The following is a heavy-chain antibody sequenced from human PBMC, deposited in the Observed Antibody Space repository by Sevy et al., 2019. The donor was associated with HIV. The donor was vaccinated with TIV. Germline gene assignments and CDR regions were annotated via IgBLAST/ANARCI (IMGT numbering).Heavy chain of an antibody. CDR1: GLTLTTTG. J-gene: IGHJ4*02. V-gene: IGHV3-23*01. CDR3: AGGDTTMITDLDY. Sequence: GGCLRLSCAASGLTLTTTGMSWVRQAPGKGLEWVEGVTSDGTTYYADSVRDRFTVSRDNSKNTLYLQLNSLRADDTAVFYCAGGDTTMITDLDYWGQGTLVTVSS. CDR2: VTSDGTT. D-gene: IGHD3-16*01.